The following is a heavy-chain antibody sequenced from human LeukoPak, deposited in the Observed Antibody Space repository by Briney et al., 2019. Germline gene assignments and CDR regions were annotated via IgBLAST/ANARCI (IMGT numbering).Heavy chain of an antibody. V-gene: IGHV1-69*13. CDR1: GGTFSSYG. J-gene: IGHJ5*02. CDR3: ARTPCPFSATSCYVRWFDP. D-gene: IGHD2-2*01. CDR2: IIPIFGTV. Sequence: ASVKVSCKASGGTFSSYGISWVRQAPGQGLEWMGGIIPIFGTVNYAQKYQGRVTITADGSTSTAYMELSSLRSEDTAVYYCARTPCPFSATSCYVRWFDPWGQGTLVTVSS.